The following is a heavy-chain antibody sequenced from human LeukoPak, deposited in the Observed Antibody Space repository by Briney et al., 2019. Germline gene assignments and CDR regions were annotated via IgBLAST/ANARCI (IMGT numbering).Heavy chain of an antibody. V-gene: IGHV4-34*01. CDR2: INHSGST. CDR1: GGSFSGYY. Sequence: SETLSLTCAVYGGSFSGYYWSWIRQPPGKGLEWIGEINHSGSTNYNPSLESRVTISVDTSKNQFSLKLSSVTAADTAVYYCARGVAGDFDYWGQGTLVTVSS. J-gene: IGHJ4*02. CDR3: ARGVAGDFDY. D-gene: IGHD6-19*01.